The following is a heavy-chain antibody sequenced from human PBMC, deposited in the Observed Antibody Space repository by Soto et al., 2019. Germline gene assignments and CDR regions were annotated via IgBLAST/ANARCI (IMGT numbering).Heavy chain of an antibody. CDR3: ARCSGGGSCYSPYYYGMDV. CDR1: GYTFTSYY. CDR2: IYPSGGST. Sequence: ASVKVSCKASGYTFTSYYMHWVRQAPGQGLEWMGIIYPSGGSTSYAQKFQGRVTMTRDTSTSTVYMELSSLRSEDTAVYYCARCSGGGSCYSPYYYGMDVWGQGTTVTVSS. V-gene: IGHV1-46*01. D-gene: IGHD2-15*01. J-gene: IGHJ6*02.